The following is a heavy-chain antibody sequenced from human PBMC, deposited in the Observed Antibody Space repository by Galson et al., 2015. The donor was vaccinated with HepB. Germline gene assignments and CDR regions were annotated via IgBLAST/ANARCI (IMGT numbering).Heavy chain of an antibody. V-gene: IGHV1-69*13. CDR2: IIPIFGTA. Sequence: SVKVSCKASGGTFSSYAISWVRQAPGQGLEWMGGIIPIFGTANYAQKFQGRVTITADESTGTAYMELSSLRSEDTAVYYCARGEMAPPYYFDYWGQGTLVTVSS. CDR1: GGTFSSYA. CDR3: ARGEMAPPYYFDY. J-gene: IGHJ4*02. D-gene: IGHD5-24*01.